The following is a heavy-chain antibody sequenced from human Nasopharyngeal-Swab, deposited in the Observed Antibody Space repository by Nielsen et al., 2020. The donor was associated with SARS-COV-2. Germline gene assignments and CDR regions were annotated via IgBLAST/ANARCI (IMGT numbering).Heavy chain of an antibody. CDR1: GGSIRSGGYY. CDR3: ARAMIVVVINAFDI. D-gene: IGHD3-22*01. J-gene: IGHJ3*02. CDR2: IYYSGST. Sequence: SETMSLTCTVSGGSIRSGGYYWSWIRQHPGKGLEWIGYIYYSGSTYYNPSLKSRVTISVDTSKNQFSLKLSSVTAADTAVYYCARAMIVVVINAFDIWGQGTMVTVSS. V-gene: IGHV4-31*03.